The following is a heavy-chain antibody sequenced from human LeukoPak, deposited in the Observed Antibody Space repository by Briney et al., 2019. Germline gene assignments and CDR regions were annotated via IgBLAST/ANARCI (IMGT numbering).Heavy chain of an antibody. V-gene: IGHV3-53*01. Sequence: GGSLRLSCAASGFTVSSNYMSWVRQAPGKGLEWVSVIYSGGSTYYADSVKGRFTISRDNSKNTLYLQMNSLRAEDTAVYYCARDQRYCSSSSCPWEPFDYWGQGTLVTVSS. CDR3: ARDQRYCSSSSCPWEPFDY. CDR2: IYSGGST. D-gene: IGHD2-2*01. CDR1: GFTVSSNY. J-gene: IGHJ4*02.